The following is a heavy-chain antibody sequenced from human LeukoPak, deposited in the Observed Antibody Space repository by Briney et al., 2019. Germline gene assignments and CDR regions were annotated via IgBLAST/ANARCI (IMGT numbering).Heavy chain of an antibody. CDR1: GAPITRYY. D-gene: IGHD3-22*01. V-gene: IGHV4-59*08. CDR3: ARRYYDSSGHYFDY. Sequence: SETLSLTCTVSGAPITRYYWSWIRQPPGKGLEWIGYIYYSGSTNYNPSLKSRVTISVDTSKNQFSLKLSSVTAADTAVYYCARRYYDSSGHYFDYWGQGTLVTVSS. J-gene: IGHJ4*02. CDR2: IYYSGST.